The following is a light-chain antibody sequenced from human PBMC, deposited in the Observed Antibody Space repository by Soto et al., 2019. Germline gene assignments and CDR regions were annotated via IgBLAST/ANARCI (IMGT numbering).Light chain of an antibody. Sequence: EIVLTQSPVTLSLSPGERATLSCRASQSVRSYLAWYQQKPGQAPRLLIYDASNRATGIPARFSGSGSGTDFTLPISSLEPEDFAVYYCQQRSNWPITFGQGTRLEIK. CDR1: QSVRSY. CDR2: DAS. CDR3: QQRSNWPIT. V-gene: IGKV3-11*01. J-gene: IGKJ5*01.